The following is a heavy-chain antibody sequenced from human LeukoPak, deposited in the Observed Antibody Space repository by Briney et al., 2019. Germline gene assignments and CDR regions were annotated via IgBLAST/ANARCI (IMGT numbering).Heavy chain of an antibody. CDR2: IIPIFGTA. CDR3: AKDVGTAALFVFYFDL. J-gene: IGHJ2*01. D-gene: IGHD6-6*01. V-gene: IGHV1-69*06. Sequence: SVKVSCKASGGTFSSYAISWVRQAPGQGLEWMGGIIPIFGTANYAQKFQGRVTITADKSTSTAYMELSSLRSEDTAVYYCAKDVGTAALFVFYFDLWGRGARVTVSS. CDR1: GGTFSSYA.